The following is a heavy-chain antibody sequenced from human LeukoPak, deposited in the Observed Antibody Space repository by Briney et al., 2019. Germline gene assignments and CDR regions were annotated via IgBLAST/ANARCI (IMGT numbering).Heavy chain of an antibody. V-gene: IGHV4-34*01. D-gene: IGHD3-3*01. CDR2: INHSGRT. CDR3: ARGRGAMFGVVSAFVI. CDR1: GGSFSGYY. J-gene: IGHJ3*02. Sequence: PSETLSLTCAVYGGSFSGYYWSWIRHPPGPGLEWIGEINHSGRTNYNPSLNSRGTISVDTSKNQFALKLSSVTAADTGVYYCARGRGAMFGVVSAFVIWLRGTMLSVSS.